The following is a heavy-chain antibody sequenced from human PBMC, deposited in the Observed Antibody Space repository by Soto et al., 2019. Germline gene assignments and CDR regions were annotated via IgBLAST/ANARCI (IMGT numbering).Heavy chain of an antibody. CDR2: IKSKTDGGTT. Sequence: GGSLRLSCAASGFTFSNAWMGWVRQAPGKGLEWVGRIKSKTDGGTTDYAAPVKGRFTISRDDSKNTLYLQMNSLKTEDTAVYYCTTTARGYFDWSLPYYYYYYMDVWGKGTTVTVSS. D-gene: IGHD3-9*01. CDR3: TTTARGYFDWSLPYYYYYYMDV. CDR1: GFTFSNAW. V-gene: IGHV3-15*01. J-gene: IGHJ6*03.